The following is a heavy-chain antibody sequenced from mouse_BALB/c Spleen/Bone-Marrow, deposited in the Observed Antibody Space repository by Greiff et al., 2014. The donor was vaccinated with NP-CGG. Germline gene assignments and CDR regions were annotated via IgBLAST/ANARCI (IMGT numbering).Heavy chain of an antibody. CDR3: ARDYSGYFDF. CDR2: IRNKANGYTT. Sequence: EVQVVESGGGLVQPGGSLRLSCTTSGFTFTDYFMTRVRQPPGKALEWLGFIRNKANGYTTEYNPSVKGRFTISRDTSQGILYLQMNTLRAEDSAIYFCARDYSGYFDFWGQGTTLTVSS. D-gene: IGHD5-1*01. J-gene: IGHJ2*01. V-gene: IGHV7-3*02. CDR1: GFTFTDYF.